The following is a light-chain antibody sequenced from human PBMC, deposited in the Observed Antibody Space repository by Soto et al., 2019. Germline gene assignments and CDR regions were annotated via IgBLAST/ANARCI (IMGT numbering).Light chain of an antibody. CDR2: DAS. J-gene: IGKJ1*01. CDR1: QSVSSSY. Sequence: EIVLTQSPGTLSLSPGERATLSCRASQSVSSSYLAWYQQKPGQAPRLLIYDASNRATGIPARFSGSGSGTDFTLTISSLEPEDFAVYYCQKYGNFWTFGQGTKVDIK. CDR3: QKYGNFWT. V-gene: IGKV3-20*01.